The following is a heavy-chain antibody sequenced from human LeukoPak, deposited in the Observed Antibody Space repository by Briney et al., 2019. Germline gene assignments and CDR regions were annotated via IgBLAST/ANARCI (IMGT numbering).Heavy chain of an antibody. CDR2: ISSSSSTT. CDR3: ARDVPYYYESSGYYSLGFDI. CDR1: GFSFSDYN. Sequence: GGSLRLSCAASGFSFSDYNMNWVRQAPGKGLEWVAYISSSSSTTHYADPVTGRFSISRDNAKSSLYLQMNSLRVEDTAVYYCARDVPYYYESSGYYSLGFDIWGQGTMVTVSS. J-gene: IGHJ3*02. D-gene: IGHD3-22*01. V-gene: IGHV3-48*01.